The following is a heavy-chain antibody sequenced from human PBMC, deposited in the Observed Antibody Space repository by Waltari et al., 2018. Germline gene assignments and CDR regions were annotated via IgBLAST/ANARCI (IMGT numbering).Heavy chain of an antibody. J-gene: IGHJ3*02. V-gene: IGHV4-4*07. CDR2: IYTSGST. CDR1: SSYY. CDR3: ASSVGVVTDAFDI. Sequence: SSYYWSWIRQPAGKGLEWIGRIYTSGSTNYNPSLKSRVTMSVDTSKNQFSLKLSSVTAADTAVYYCASSVGVVTDAFDIWGQGTMVTVSS. D-gene: IGHD3-3*01.